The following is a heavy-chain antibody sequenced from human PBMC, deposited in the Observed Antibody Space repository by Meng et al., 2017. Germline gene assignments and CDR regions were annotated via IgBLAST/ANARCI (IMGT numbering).Heavy chain of an antibody. D-gene: IGHD6-25*01. V-gene: IGHV1-2*06. Sequence: LAQSGAEVKKPGASVNVSYKPSGYNFPDYYIHWVRRAPGQGLEWMGRINPKSGDTHYAQKFQARVTMTGDTSISTAYMELSGLRSDDTAMYYCARDEDISAAGKLFGDYWGQGTLVTVSS. CDR1: GYNFPDYY. CDR2: INPKSGDT. CDR3: ARDEDISAAGKLFGDY. J-gene: IGHJ4*02.